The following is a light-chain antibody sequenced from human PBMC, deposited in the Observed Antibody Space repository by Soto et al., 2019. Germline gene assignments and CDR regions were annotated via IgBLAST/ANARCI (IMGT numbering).Light chain of an antibody. CDR2: GAS. J-gene: IGKJ2*01. CDR3: QQSDGMPYT. Sequence: DIQMTQSPSSLSASVGDRVTITCRASQSIRMYLSWYQQKPGQAPTLVISGASNLYSGVPSRFSGSGYGSEFTLTISRLQPEDFATYYCQQSDGMPYTFGQGTKLEIK. V-gene: IGKV1-39*01. CDR1: QSIRMY.